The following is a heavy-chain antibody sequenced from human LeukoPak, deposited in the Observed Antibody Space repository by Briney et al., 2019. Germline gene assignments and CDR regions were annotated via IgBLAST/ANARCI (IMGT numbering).Heavy chain of an antibody. D-gene: IGHD6-19*01. CDR1: GGSFSGYY. CDR3: ARHPSSVAGTRHDFDY. Sequence: SSETLSLTCAVYGGSFSGYYWSWIRQPPGKGLEWIGEINHSGSINYNPSLKSRVTISVDTSKNQFSLKLSSVTAADTAVYYCARHPSSVAGTRHDFDYWGQGTLVTVSS. J-gene: IGHJ4*02. CDR2: INHSGSI. V-gene: IGHV4-34*01.